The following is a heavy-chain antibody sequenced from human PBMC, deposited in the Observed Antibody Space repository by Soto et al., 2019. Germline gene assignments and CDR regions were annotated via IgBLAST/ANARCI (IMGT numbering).Heavy chain of an antibody. CDR3: ARALTAAGTDIYYHGLDV. CDR1: GFTFSLYA. D-gene: IGHD6-13*01. J-gene: IGHJ6*02. Sequence: QLQLVESGGGVVQPGRSLRLSCTASGFTFSLYAIHWVRQAPGKGLEWVAFISYEGSSQYYADSLKGRFTTSRDNPRNTVYLQMNRLRAEDTSVYYCARALTAAGTDIYYHGLDVWGQGTTVTVSS. CDR2: ISYEGSSQ. V-gene: IGHV3-30-3*01.